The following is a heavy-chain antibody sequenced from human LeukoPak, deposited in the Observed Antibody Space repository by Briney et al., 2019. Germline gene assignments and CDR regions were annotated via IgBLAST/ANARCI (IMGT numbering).Heavy chain of an antibody. CDR3: ASGSGSYYGAFDI. CDR1: GGSISSYY. Sequence: SETLSLTCTVSGGSISSYYWSWIRQPPGKGLEWIGYIYYSGSTNYNPSLKSRVTISVDTSKNQFSLKLSSVTAADTAVYYCASGSGSYYGAFDIWGQGTMVTVSS. J-gene: IGHJ3*02. V-gene: IGHV4-59*08. CDR2: IYYSGST. D-gene: IGHD1-26*01.